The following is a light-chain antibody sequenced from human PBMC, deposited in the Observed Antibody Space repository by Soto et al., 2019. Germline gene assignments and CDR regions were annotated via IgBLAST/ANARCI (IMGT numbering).Light chain of an antibody. CDR1: SSDIGGYNY. V-gene: IGLV2-14*01. Sequence: QSALTQPASVSGSPGQSITISCTGTSSDIGGYNYVSWYQQHPGKAPKLMIYYVSNRPSGVSNRFSGSKSGNTASLTISGLQAEDEADYYYSSYTSSSTLVFGTGTKVTVL. CDR2: YVS. J-gene: IGLJ1*01. CDR3: SSYTSSSTLV.